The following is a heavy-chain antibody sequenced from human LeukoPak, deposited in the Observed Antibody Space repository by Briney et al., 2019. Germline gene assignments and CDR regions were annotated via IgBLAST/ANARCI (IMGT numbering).Heavy chain of an antibody. CDR3: ARHRSRMVRGGDWFDP. CDR2: ISGSGGNT. D-gene: IGHD3-10*01. V-gene: IGHV3-23*01. J-gene: IGHJ5*02. CDR1: GFTFSSYG. Sequence: GGSLRLSCAASGFTFSSYGMSWVRQAPGKGLEWVSGISGSGGNTYYADSVKGRFTISRDNSKNTLYLQMNSLRADDTAVYYCARHRSRMVRGGDWFDPWGQGTLVTVSS.